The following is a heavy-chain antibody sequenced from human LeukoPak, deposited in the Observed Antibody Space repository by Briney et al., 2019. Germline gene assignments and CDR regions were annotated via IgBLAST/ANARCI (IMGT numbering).Heavy chain of an antibody. J-gene: IGHJ4*02. CDR2: INNNGGST. D-gene: IGHD3-9*01. Sequence: GGSLRLSCSASGFTFSSHAMHWVRQAPGKGLEYVSAINNNGGSTYYADSVEGRFSISRDNTKNTLYLQMSSLRAEDTAVYYCVKGSYYDILTGYYGDYWGQGTLVTVSS. V-gene: IGHV3-64D*06. CDR1: GFTFSSHA. CDR3: VKGSYYDILTGYYGDY.